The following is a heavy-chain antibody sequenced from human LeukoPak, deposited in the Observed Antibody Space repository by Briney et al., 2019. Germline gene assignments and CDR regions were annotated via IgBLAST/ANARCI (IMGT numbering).Heavy chain of an antibody. V-gene: IGHV3-48*04. J-gene: IGHJ4*02. CDR2: ISSSGSTI. D-gene: IGHD3-3*01. CDR3: ARSARLMKGVVEVTALDD. CDR1: GLTVSSNC. Sequence: QTGGSLRLSCAASGLTVSSNCMSWVRQAPGKGLEWVSYISSSGSTIYYADSVKGRFTISRDNAKNSLYLQMNSLRADDTAVYYCARSARLMKGVVEVTALDDWGQGTLVTVSS.